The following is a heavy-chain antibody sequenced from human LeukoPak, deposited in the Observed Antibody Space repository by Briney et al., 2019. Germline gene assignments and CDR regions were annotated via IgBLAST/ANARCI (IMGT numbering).Heavy chain of an antibody. CDR1: GFTFSSSG. V-gene: IGHV3-33*06. CDR3: AKKVGATTFGKYYFDY. Sequence: GRSLRLSCAASGFTFSSSGMHWVRQAPGKGLEWVAVIWDDGSNKYYGDSVKGRFTISRDNSKNTLYLQMNSLRAEDTAVYYCAKKVGATTFGKYYFDYWGQGTLVTVSS. CDR2: IWDDGSNK. D-gene: IGHD1-26*01. J-gene: IGHJ4*02.